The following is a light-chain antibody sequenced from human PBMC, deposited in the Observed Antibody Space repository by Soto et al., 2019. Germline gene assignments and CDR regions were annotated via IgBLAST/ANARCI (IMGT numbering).Light chain of an antibody. J-gene: IGKJ1*01. CDR1: QSVFDN. Sequence: EVVMTQSPATLSVSPGERATLSCRASQSVFDNLAWYQQKPGQAPGLLIYGASTRATGIPARFRGSGSGTEFTLTISSLQSEDFAVYYCQQYNDWPRTLGQGTKVEIK. CDR3: QQYNDWPRT. CDR2: GAS. V-gene: IGKV3-15*01.